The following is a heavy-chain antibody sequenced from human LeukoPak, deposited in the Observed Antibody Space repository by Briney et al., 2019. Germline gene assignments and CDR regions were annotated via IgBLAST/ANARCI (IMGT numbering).Heavy chain of an antibody. D-gene: IGHD3-10*01. CDR2: IYHSGST. V-gene: IGHV4-30-2*01. CDR1: GGSISSGGYS. CDR3: ARGRGDTMVRGVTHQIDY. J-gene: IGHJ4*02. Sequence: PSETLSLTCALSGGSISSGGYSWGWIRQPPGKGLDRIGHIYHSGSTYYNPSLKSRVTISVDRSKHQFYLKLSSVTAADTAVYYCARGRGDTMVRGVTHQIDYWGQGTLVTVSS.